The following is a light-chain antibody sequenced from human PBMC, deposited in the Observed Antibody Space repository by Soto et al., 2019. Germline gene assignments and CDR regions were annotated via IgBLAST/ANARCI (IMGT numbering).Light chain of an antibody. J-gene: IGLJ1*01. CDR2: DVS. Sequence: QPASVSGSPGQSITISCTGTSSDVGGYNYVSWYQQHPGKAPKLMIYDVSNRPSGVSNRFSGSKSGNTASLTISGLQAEDEADYYCSSYTSSSSLVFGTGTKLTVL. CDR3: SSYTSSSSLV. V-gene: IGLV2-14*01. CDR1: SSDVGGYNY.